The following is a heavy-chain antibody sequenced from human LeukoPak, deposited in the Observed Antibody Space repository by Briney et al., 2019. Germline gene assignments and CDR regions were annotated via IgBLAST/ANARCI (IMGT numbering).Heavy chain of an antibody. CDR1: GFTFSSYA. J-gene: IGHJ4*02. CDR3: ARDHNEVPAAITAY. D-gene: IGHD2-2*01. V-gene: IGHV3-23*01. CDR2: ISGSGGST. Sequence: PGGSLRLSCAASGFTFSSYAMSWVRQAPGKGLEWVSAISGSGGSTYYADSVKGRFTISRDNSKNTLYLQMNSLRAEDTAVYYCARDHNEVPAAITAYWGQGTLVTVSS.